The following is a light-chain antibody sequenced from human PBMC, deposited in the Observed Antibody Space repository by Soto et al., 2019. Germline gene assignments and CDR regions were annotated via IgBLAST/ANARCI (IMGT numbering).Light chain of an antibody. CDR2: DFV. Sequence: QSVLTQPASVSGSPGQSITISCTGTGSDVGAYNYVSWYQQCPGKAPKLIIYDFVNRPSGVSNRFSGSKSGNTAARIIFGLQAEDEADYYCCSYTSSSTYVFGTGTKHRP. V-gene: IGLV2-14*01. CDR1: GSDVGAYNY. CDR3: CSYTSSSTYV. J-gene: IGLJ1*01.